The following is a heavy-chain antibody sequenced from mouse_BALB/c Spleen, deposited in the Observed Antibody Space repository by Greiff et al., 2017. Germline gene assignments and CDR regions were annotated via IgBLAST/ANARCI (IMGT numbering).Heavy chain of an antibody. D-gene: IGHD2-1*01. CDR1: GFTFSSYA. V-gene: IGHV5-6-5*01. Sequence: EVKLMESGGGLVKPGGSLKLSCAASGFTFSSYAMSWVRQTPEKRLEWVASISSGGSTYYPDSVKGRFTISRDNARNILYLQMSSLRSEDTAMYYCAREDGNYSWFAYWGQGTLVTVSA. J-gene: IGHJ3*01. CDR3: AREDGNYSWFAY. CDR2: ISSGGST.